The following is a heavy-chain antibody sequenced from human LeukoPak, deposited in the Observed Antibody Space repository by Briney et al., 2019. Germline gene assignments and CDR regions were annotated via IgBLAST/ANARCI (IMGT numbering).Heavy chain of an antibody. CDR1: GFTFSRYW. Sequence: GGSLRLSCAASGFTFSRYWMSWVRQAPGEGLEWLANTNQDGSEIYYVDSVKGRFTISRDNAKSSLYLQMNGLRAEDTAVYYCARDESYSSDYWGQGTLVTVSS. D-gene: IGHD3-22*01. CDR3: ARDESYSSDY. CDR2: TNQDGSEI. V-gene: IGHV3-7*05. J-gene: IGHJ4*02.